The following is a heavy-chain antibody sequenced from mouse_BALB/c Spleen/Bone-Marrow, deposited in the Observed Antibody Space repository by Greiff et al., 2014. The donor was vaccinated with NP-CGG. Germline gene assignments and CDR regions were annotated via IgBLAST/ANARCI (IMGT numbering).Heavy chain of an antibody. CDR2: IDPANGNT. CDR1: GFNIKDTY. Sequence: VQLKESGAELVKPGASVKLSCSASGFNIKDTYMHWVKQRPEQGLEWIGRIDPANGNTKYDPKFQEKATITADTSSNTVDLQLSSLTFEDTAVYYCARQEFAIYWYFDVWGAGTTVTVSS. J-gene: IGHJ1*01. V-gene: IGHV14-3*02. CDR3: ARQEFAIYWYFDV. D-gene: IGHD1-3*01.